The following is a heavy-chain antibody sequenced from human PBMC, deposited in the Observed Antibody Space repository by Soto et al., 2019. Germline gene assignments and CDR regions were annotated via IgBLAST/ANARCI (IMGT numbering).Heavy chain of an antibody. V-gene: IGHV3-23*01. CDR2: ISGSGDST. CDR1: GFTFSSSA. CDR3: AKAHQYCSSASCYAMGGY. J-gene: IGHJ4*02. Sequence: EVQLLESGGGLVQPGGSLRLSCAASGFTFSSSAMSWVRQAPGKGLEWVSVISGSGDSTYYADSVKGRFTISRDNSKNTLSLQMNSLRAEDTAVYYCAKAHQYCSSASCYAMGGYWGQGTLVTVSS. D-gene: IGHD2-2*01.